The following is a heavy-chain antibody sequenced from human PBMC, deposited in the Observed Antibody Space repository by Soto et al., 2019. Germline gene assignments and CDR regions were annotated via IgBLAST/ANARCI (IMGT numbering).Heavy chain of an antibody. V-gene: IGHV3-23*01. CDR3: AKDRRGAARPQKNLNYYDMDV. CDR1: GFTFSSYG. Sequence: EVQLLESGGGLVQPGGSLRLSCVASGFTFSSYGTSWVRQAPGKGLERVSGITSGGYTYFADSVKGRFTFSRDNSKNTLFLKMNSLRAEDTAVYYCAKDRRGAARPQKNLNYYDMDVWGQGTTVTVS. D-gene: IGHD6-6*01. J-gene: IGHJ6*02. CDR2: ITSGGYT.